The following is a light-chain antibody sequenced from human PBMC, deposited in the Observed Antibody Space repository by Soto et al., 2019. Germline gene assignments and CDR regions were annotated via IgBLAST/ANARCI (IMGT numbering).Light chain of an antibody. CDR2: DAS. V-gene: IGKV3-11*01. CDR3: QQRSNWPIT. CDR1: QTVSSS. Sequence: EIVLTQSPASLSLSPGERATLSCRASQTVSSSLAWYQQKPGQAPRLLIYDASNRATGIPARFSGSGSGTDFTLTISSLDPEDFAVYYCQQRSNWPITFGQGTRLEIK. J-gene: IGKJ5*01.